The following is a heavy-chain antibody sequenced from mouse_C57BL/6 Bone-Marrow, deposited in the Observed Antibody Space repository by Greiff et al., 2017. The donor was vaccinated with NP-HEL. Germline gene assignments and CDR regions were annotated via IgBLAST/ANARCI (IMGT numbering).Heavy chain of an antibody. Sequence: VQLQQSGPELVKPGASVKISCKASGYSFTSYYIHWVKQRPGQGLEWIGWIYPGSGNTKYIEKFKGKATLTADTSSSTAYMQLSSLTSEDSAVYYCASGWLPAWFAYWGQGTLVTVSA. V-gene: IGHV1-66*01. CDR1: GYSFTSYY. CDR2: IYPGSGNT. J-gene: IGHJ3*01. D-gene: IGHD2-3*01. CDR3: ASGWLPAWFAY.